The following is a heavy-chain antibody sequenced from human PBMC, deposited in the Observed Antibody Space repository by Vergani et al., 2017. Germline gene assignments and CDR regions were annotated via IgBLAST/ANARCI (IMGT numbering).Heavy chain of an antibody. CDR3: ARGRSWRGAYYGMDV. Sequence: QVQLQESGPGLVKPSGTLSLTCAVSGGSISSSSYYWGWIRQPPGKGLEWIGSIYYSGSTYYNPSLKSRVTISVDTSKNQFSLKLSSVTAADTAVYYCARGRSWRGAYYGMDVWGQGTTVTVSS. V-gene: IGHV4-39*07. D-gene: IGHD1-26*01. CDR1: GGSISSSSYY. CDR2: IYYSGST. J-gene: IGHJ6*02.